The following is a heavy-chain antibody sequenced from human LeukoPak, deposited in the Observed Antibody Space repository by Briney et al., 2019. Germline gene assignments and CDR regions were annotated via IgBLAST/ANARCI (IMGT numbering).Heavy chain of an antibody. D-gene: IGHD4-17*01. CDR3: AGTHEYGGYPTTYFDY. J-gene: IGHJ4*02. V-gene: IGHV4-4*07. Sequence: PSETLSLTCTVSGGSISSYYWSWIRQPAGKGLEWIGRIYISGSTNYNPSLKSRVTMSVDTSKNQFSLKLSSVTAADTAVYYCAGTHEYGGYPTTYFDYWGQGTLVTVSS. CDR1: GGSISSYY. CDR2: IYISGST.